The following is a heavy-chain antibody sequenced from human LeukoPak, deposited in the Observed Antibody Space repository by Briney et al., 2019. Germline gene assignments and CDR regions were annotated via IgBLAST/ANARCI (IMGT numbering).Heavy chain of an antibody. Sequence: SQTLSLTCTVSGGSISSGGYYWSWIRQHPGKGLEWIGYIYYSGSTYYNPSLKSRVTISVDTSKNQFSLKLSSVTAADTAVYYCARTYYDSSGYRQDAFDIWGQGTMVTVSS. CDR2: IYYSGST. V-gene: IGHV4-31*03. CDR1: GGSISSGGYY. J-gene: IGHJ3*02. D-gene: IGHD3-22*01. CDR3: ARTYYDSSGYRQDAFDI.